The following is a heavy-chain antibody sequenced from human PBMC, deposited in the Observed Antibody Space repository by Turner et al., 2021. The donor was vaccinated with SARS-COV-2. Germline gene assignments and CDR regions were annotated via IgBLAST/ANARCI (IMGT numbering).Heavy chain of an antibody. CDR1: GGSISSSSYY. V-gene: IGHV4-39*07. J-gene: IGHJ4*02. Sequence: QLQLQESGPGLVKPSETLSLTCTVSGGSISSSSYYWGWIRQPPGKGLEWIGSIYYSGRTYYNPSLKSRVTISVDTSKNQFSLKLSSVTAADTAVYYCARTKGYCSSTSCYLDYWGQGTLVTVSS. CDR2: IYYSGRT. D-gene: IGHD2-2*01. CDR3: ARTKGYCSSTSCYLDY.